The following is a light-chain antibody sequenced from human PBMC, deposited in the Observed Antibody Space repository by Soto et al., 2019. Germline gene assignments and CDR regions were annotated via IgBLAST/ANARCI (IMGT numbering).Light chain of an antibody. CDR3: QQYDNWPIT. CDR1: QSVSSSY. CDR2: GAS. Sequence: IVLTQSPGTLSLSPGERATLSCRASQSVSSSYLAWYQRKPGQAPRLLIYGASSRATGIPGRFSGSGSGTEFTLTISSLQSEDFAVYYCQQYDNWPITFGQGTRLEIK. V-gene: IGKV3-20*01. J-gene: IGKJ5*01.